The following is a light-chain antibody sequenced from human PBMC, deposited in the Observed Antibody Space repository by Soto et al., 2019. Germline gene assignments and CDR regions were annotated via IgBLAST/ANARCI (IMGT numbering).Light chain of an antibody. CDR1: SSDVGGYNH. J-gene: IGLJ1*01. Sequence: QCVLTQPASVSGSPGQSITISCSGTSSDVGGYNHVSWYQQHPGKAPKLMIYDVSNRPSGVSNRFSGSKSGNTASLTISGLQAEDEADYYCSSFTSSVTYVFGTGTKVTVL. CDR2: DVS. CDR3: SSFTSSVTYV. V-gene: IGLV2-14*01.